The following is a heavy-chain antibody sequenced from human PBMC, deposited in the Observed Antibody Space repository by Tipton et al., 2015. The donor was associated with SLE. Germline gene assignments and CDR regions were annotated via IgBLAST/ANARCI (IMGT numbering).Heavy chain of an antibody. J-gene: IGHJ5*02. CDR2: INHSGSTNHSGST. CDR1: GGSFSGYY. CDR3: ARNPTSYCSGGSCHSPWFDP. Sequence: TLSLTCAVYGGSFSGYYWSWIRQPPGKGLEWIGEINHSGSTNHSGSTKYNPSLKSRVTISVDTSKNQFSLKLSSVTAADTAVYYCARNPTSYCSGGSCHSPWFDPWGQGTLVTVSS. V-gene: IGHV4-34*01. D-gene: IGHD2-15*01.